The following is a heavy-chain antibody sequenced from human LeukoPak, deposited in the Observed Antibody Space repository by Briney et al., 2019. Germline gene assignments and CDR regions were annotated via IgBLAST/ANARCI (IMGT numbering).Heavy chain of an antibody. V-gene: IGHV3-48*03. J-gene: IGHJ5*01. CDR2: ISSSGSTI. CDR3: ARCGGSCFLTA. D-gene: IGHD2-15*01. Sequence: GSLRLSCAASGFTFSSFEMNWVRQAPGKGLEWVSYISSSGSTIYYADSVKGRFTISRDNAKNSLYLQMNSLRAEDTAVYYCARCGGSCFLTAWGQGTLVTVSS. CDR1: GFTFSSFE.